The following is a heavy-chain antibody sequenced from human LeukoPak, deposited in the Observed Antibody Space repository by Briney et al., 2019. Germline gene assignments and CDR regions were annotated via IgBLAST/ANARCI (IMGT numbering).Heavy chain of an antibody. CDR2: IKQDGSEK. CDR1: GFTFSSYW. J-gene: IGHJ3*02. Sequence: AGSLRLSCAASGFTFSSYWMSWVHQVPGKGLEWVANIKQDGSEKYYVDSVKGRFTISRDNAKNSLYLQMNSLRAEDTAVYYCARELVVGATVSTDAFDIWGQGTMVTVSS. D-gene: IGHD1-26*01. V-gene: IGHV3-7*01. CDR3: ARELVVGATVSTDAFDI.